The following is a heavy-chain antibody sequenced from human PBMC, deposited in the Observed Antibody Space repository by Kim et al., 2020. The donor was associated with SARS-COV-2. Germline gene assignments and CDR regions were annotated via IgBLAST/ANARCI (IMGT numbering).Heavy chain of an antibody. J-gene: IGHJ4*02. CDR1: GYTFTSYA. D-gene: IGHD3-22*01. CDR2: LNTNTGNP. V-gene: IGHV7-4-1*02. CDR3: ATYYYDSSGYAYFDY. Sequence: ASVKVSCKASGYTFTSYAMNWVRQAPGQGLEWMGWLNTNTGNPTYAQVFTGRFVFSLDTSVSTAYLQISSLKAEDTPVYYCATYYYDSSGYAYFDYWGQGNLVTVST.